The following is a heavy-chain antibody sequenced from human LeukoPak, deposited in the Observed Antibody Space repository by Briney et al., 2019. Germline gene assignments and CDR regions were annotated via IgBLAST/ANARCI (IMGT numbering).Heavy chain of an antibody. V-gene: IGHV5-51*01. J-gene: IGHJ4*01. CDR3: ARRESGGSIDY. CDR1: GYSFTNYW. Sequence: ESLQISCKGSGYSFTNYWIGWVRQVPGKGLEWMGIIYPGDSDTRYSPSLQGQITISVDKSIATTYLQWSSLKASDTAMYYCARRESGGSIDYWGHGTLVTVSS. CDR2: IYPGDSDT. D-gene: IGHD2-15*01.